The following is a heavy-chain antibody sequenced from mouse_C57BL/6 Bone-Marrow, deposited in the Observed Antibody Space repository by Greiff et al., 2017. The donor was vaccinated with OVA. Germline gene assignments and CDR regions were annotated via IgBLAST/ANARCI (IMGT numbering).Heavy chain of an antibody. Sequence: QVQLQQSGAELVRPGASVTLSCKASGYTFTDYEMHWVKQTPVHGLEWIGAIDPETGGTAYNQKFRGNAILTADKSSSKANVERRRRTYKDTADYDGTRKENGDCGRRDGYVDGWGTGTTGTVSA. J-gene: IGHJ1*03. D-gene: IGHD3-3*01. V-gene: IGHV1-15*01. CDR1: GYTFTDYE. CDR3: TRKENGDCGRRDGYVDG. CDR2: IDPETGGT.